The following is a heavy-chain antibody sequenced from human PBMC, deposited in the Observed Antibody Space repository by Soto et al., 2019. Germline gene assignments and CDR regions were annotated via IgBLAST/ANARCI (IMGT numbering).Heavy chain of an antibody. D-gene: IGHD2-15*01. Sequence: PGGSLRLSCAASGFTFSSYGMHWVRQAPGKGLEWVAVIWYDGSNKYYADSVKGRFTISRDNSKNTLYLQMNSLRAEDTAVYYCARSIESDAGNYYYGMDVWGQGTTVSVSS. V-gene: IGHV3-33*01. CDR3: ARSIESDAGNYYYGMDV. CDR2: IWYDGSNK. CDR1: GFTFSSYG. J-gene: IGHJ6*02.